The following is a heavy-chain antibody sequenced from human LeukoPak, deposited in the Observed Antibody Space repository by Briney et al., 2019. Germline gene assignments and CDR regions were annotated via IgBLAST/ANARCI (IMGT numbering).Heavy chain of an antibody. J-gene: IGHJ4*02. D-gene: IGHD4-11*01. V-gene: IGHV4-61*02. CDR1: GDSISSGSYY. Sequence: SETLSLTCTVSGDSISSGSYYWSWIRRPAGKGLEWIGRIYTSGSTNYNPSLKSRVTISVDTSKNQFSLKLSSVTAADTAVYYCARDGASKVVYWGQGTLVTVSS. CDR3: ARDGASKVVY. CDR2: IYTSGST.